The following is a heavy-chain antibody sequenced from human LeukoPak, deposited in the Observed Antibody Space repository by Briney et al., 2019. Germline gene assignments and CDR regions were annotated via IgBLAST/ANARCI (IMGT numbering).Heavy chain of an antibody. D-gene: IGHD2-2*01. CDR3: ARGRGYQLLYWFDP. J-gene: IGHJ5*02. CDR1: GGSFSGYY. Sequence: PSETLSLTCAVYGGSFSGYYWSWIRQPPGKGPEWIGEINHSGSTNYNPSLKSRVTISVDTSKNQFSLKLSSVTAADTAVYYCARGRGYQLLYWFDPWGQGTLVTVSS. CDR2: INHSGST. V-gene: IGHV4-34*01.